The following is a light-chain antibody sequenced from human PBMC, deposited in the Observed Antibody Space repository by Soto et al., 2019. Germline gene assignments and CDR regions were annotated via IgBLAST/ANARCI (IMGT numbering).Light chain of an antibody. V-gene: IGLV3-21*04. CDR2: YDS. CDR1: NIGSKS. CDR3: QVCDSSSDHQDVV. J-gene: IGLJ2*01. Sequence: SYELTQPPSVSVAPGKTARITCGGSNIGSKSVHWYQQKPGQAPVLVIYYDSDRPSGIPERFSGSNSGNTATLTISRVEDGDEADYYCQVCDSSSDHQDVVFGGGTKVTVL.